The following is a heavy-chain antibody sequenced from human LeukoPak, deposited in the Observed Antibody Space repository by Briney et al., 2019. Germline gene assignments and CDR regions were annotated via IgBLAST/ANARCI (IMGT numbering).Heavy chain of an antibody. D-gene: IGHD1-26*01. CDR3: ARQNTPHGNFDY. V-gene: IGHV3-13*01. CDR2: IGVAANT. J-gene: IGHJ4*02. Sequence: QPGGSRRLSCAASGFTFSNYDMPWVRQATGKGREWVSAIGVAANTFYSGSVKGRFTISRENAKNSLYLLMSSLRAEDTAMYYCARQNTPHGNFDYWGQGTLVTVSS. CDR1: GFTFSNYD.